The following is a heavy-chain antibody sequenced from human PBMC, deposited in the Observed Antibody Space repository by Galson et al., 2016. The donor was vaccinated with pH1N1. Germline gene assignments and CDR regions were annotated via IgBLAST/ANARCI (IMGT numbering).Heavy chain of an antibody. CDR2: IYYSGST. CDR1: GGSISSHY. J-gene: IGHJ1*01. CDR3: STMVRTRDLDWLHHDQYFQA. D-gene: IGHD3-9*01. V-gene: IGHV4-59*11. Sequence: ETLSLTCSVSGGSISSHYWRWIRQTPGKRLEWIAYIYYSGSTVYNPSLKNRATISMDRSKNQVSLKLTSVNAADTAVYYCSTMVRTRDLDWLHHDQYFQAWGQGTLVSVSS.